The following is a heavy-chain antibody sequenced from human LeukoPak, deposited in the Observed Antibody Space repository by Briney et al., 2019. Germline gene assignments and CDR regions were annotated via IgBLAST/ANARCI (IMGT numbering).Heavy chain of an antibody. CDR2: MDAKSGKT. CDR1: GYTFTTYD. J-gene: IGHJ6*03. D-gene: IGHD6-19*01. CDR3: ARAVPYSSGWYFVPYYYYMDV. V-gene: IGHV1-8*01. Sequence: ASVKVSCKTSGYTFTTYDINWVRQAPGQGLEWMGGMDAKSGKTAYSQKFLGRVTITRNTSISTAYMEVSSLRSEDTAVYYCARAVPYSSGWYFVPYYYYMDVWGKGTTVTVSS.